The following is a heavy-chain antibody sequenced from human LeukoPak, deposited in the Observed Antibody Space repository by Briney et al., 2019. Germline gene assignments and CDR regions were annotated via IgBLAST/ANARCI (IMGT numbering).Heavy chain of an antibody. Sequence: GGSLRLSCAASGFTFSSYAMSWVRQAPGKGLEWVSAISGSGGSTYYADSVKGRFTISRDNSKNTLYLQMNSLRAEDTAVYYCAREGRVGATWNYWFDPWGQGTLVTVSS. CDR3: AREGRVGATWNYWFDP. J-gene: IGHJ5*02. CDR1: GFTFSSYA. CDR2: ISGSGGST. D-gene: IGHD1-26*01. V-gene: IGHV3-23*01.